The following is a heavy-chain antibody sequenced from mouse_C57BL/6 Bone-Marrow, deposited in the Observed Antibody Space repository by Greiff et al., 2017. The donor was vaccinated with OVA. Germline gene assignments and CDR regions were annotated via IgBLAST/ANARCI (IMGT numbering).Heavy chain of an antibody. Sequence: VQLQQPGAELVRPGSSVKLSCKASGYTFTSYWLDWVKQRPGQGLEWIGNIYPSDSETHYNQKFKDKATLTVDKSSSTAYMQLSSLTSENSAGYYCASRGWFDYWGQGTTLTVSS. J-gene: IGHJ2*01. CDR3: ASRGWFDY. CDR2: IYPSDSET. CDR1: GYTFTSYW. D-gene: IGHD3-3*01. V-gene: IGHV1-61*01.